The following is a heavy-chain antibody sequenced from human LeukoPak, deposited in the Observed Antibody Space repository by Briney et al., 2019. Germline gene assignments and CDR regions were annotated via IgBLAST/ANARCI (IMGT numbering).Heavy chain of an antibody. Sequence: GGSLRLSCAASGFTFSSYSMNWVRQAPGKGLEGVSSISSSSSYKYYADSVKGRFTISRDNAKNSLYLQMNSLRAEDTAVYYCATELSAARTIIYYYYYGMDVWGQGTTVTVSS. J-gene: IGHJ6*02. CDR3: ATELSAARTIIYYYYYGMDV. D-gene: IGHD6-13*01. V-gene: IGHV3-21*01. CDR1: GFTFSSYS. CDR2: ISSSSSYK.